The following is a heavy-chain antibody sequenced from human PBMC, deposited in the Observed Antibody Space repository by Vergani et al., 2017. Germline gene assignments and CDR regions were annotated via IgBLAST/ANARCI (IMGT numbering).Heavy chain of an antibody. CDR2: IKSKTDGGTT. CDR3: AKPQGVRGVTNRGPETDAFDI. D-gene: IGHD3-10*01. CDR1: GFTFSNAW. Sequence: EVQLVESGGGLVKPGGSLRLSCAASGFTFSNAWMSWVRQAPGKGLEWVGRIKSKTDGGTTDYAAPVKGRFTISRDDSKNTLYLQMNSLRAEDTAVYYCAKPQGVRGVTNRGPETDAFDIWGQGTMVTVSS. V-gene: IGHV3-15*01. J-gene: IGHJ3*02.